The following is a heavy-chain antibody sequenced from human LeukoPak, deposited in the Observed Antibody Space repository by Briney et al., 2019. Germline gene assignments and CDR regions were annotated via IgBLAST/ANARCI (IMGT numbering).Heavy chain of an antibody. CDR2: IIPIFGTA. CDR3: AREGDTATLPTLFDP. V-gene: IGHV1-69*05. J-gene: IGHJ5*02. D-gene: IGHD5-18*01. Sequence: GASVKVSCKASGGTFSSYAISWVRQAPGQGREWMGRIIPIFGTANYAQKLQGRFTITKDESTSTAYMELSSLRSEDTAVYYCAREGDTATLPTLFDPWGQGTLVTVSS. CDR1: GGTFSSYA.